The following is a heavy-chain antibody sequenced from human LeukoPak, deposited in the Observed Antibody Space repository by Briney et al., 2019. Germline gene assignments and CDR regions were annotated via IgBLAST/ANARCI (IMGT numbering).Heavy chain of an antibody. CDR3: AKDRSSAKDY. J-gene: IGHJ4*02. V-gene: IGHV3-30*18. CDR2: ISYDGSNK. Sequence: GGSLRLSCAASGFTFSSYGMRWVRQAPGKGLEWVAVISYDGSNKYYADSVKGRFTISRDNSKNTLYLQMNSLRAEDTAVYYCAKDRSSAKDYWGQGTLVTVSS. D-gene: IGHD6-13*01. CDR1: GFTFSSYG.